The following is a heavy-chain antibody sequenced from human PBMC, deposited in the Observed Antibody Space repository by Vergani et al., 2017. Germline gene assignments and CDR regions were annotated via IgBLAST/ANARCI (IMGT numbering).Heavy chain of an antibody. J-gene: IGHJ4*02. Sequence: QVQLVESGGGVVQPGRSLRLSCVVSGLTSRNYGMHWVRQAPGKGLDWVAVISYDGSNKYYADPVKGRFTISRDNSKSTLCLQSNSLRAEDTAVYYCASYIAAAGTAALDYWGQGTLVTVSS. CDR1: GLTSRNYG. D-gene: IGHD6-13*01. CDR2: ISYDGSNK. V-gene: IGHV3-30*03. CDR3: ASYIAAAGTAALDY.